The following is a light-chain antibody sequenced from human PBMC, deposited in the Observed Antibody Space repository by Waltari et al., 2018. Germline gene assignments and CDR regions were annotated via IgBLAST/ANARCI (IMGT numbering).Light chain of an antibody. J-gene: IGLJ2*01. CDR2: NTN. CDR3: AAWDDSLNAVV. Sequence: QSVLTQPPSASGTPGQRVTISCSGSSSNLGGNTVNWYQQIPGAAPKLLIHNTNQRPAGVPDRFSGSKSGTSASLAISSLQSEDEAHYYCAAWDDSLNAVVFGGGTKLTVL. CDR1: SSNLGGNT. V-gene: IGLV1-44*01.